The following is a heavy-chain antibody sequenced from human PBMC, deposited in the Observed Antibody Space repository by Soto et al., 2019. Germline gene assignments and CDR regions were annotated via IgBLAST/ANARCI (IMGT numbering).Heavy chain of an antibody. J-gene: IGHJ4*02. CDR3: AKDRYSSSWYVTAYCEY. CDR1: GFTFSSYA. V-gene: IGHV3-23*01. D-gene: IGHD6-13*01. Sequence: GGSLRLSCAASGFTFSSYAMSWVRQAPGKGLEWVSAISGSGGSTDYADSVKGRFTISRDNSKNTLYLQMNSLRAEDTAVYYCAKDRYSSSWYVTAYCEYCGQGTLVTVSS. CDR2: ISGSGGST.